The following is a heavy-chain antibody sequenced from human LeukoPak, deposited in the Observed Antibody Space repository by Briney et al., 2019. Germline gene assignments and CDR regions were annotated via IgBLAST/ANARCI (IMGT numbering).Heavy chain of an antibody. V-gene: IGHV3-30*18. CDR1: GFAFSRYG. D-gene: IGHD3-9*01. CDR3: AKDRSTYNILTGYLES. Sequence: ERSLRLSCAASGFAFSRYGMHWVRQAPGKGPEWVALISYDGSKENYIESVKGRFTVSRDNSRNTLYLQVNSLRAEDTAVYYCAKDRSTYNILTGYLESWGQGTLVTVSS. J-gene: IGHJ5*02. CDR2: ISYDGSKE.